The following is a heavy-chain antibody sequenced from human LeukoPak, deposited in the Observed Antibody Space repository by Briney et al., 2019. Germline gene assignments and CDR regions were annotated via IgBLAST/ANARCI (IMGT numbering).Heavy chain of an antibody. CDR1: GDSVSSNSGA. Sequence: SQTLSLTFAISGDSVSSNSGAWNWIRQSPSRGLEWLGRTYYRSKWYNEYAESVKSRINIKPDTSRNQFSLQLNSVTPEDTAVYYCVRDQAGLDYWGQGTLVTVSS. D-gene: IGHD6-13*01. CDR2: TYYRSKWYN. V-gene: IGHV6-1*01. J-gene: IGHJ4*02. CDR3: VRDQAGLDY.